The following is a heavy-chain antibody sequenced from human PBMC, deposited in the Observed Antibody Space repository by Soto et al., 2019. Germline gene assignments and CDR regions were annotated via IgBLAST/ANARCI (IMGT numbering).Heavy chain of an antibody. CDR3: ARAGAAAARMFAN. CDR2: INHYGDTT. D-gene: IGHD6-13*01. J-gene: IGHJ4*01. V-gene: IGHV1-46*02. Sequence: QVQLVQSGAEVRNPGASVKLSCKASGYTFNMYYMHWVRQAPGQGLEWMGVINHYGDTTPYAQRLQRSLTMTRDTSTSTVYLDLTRLRSEDTAVYYCARAGAAAARMFANWGHGTLVTVSS. CDR1: GYTFNMYY.